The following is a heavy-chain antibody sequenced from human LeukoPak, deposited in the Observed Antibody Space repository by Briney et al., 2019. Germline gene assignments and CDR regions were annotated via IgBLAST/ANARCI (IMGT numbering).Heavy chain of an antibody. V-gene: IGHV4-39*01. Sequence: PSETLSLTCIVSGASIRSSSYYWGWIHQSPGKGLEWIASVHHSGSTYDNPSLKSRVTISVDTSKNQFSLKLTSVSAADTAVYYCARRSTVAGRGRFDPWGQGTLVTVSS. CDR2: VHHSGST. J-gene: IGHJ5*02. D-gene: IGHD6-19*01. CDR1: GASIRSSSYY. CDR3: ARRSTVAGRGRFDP.